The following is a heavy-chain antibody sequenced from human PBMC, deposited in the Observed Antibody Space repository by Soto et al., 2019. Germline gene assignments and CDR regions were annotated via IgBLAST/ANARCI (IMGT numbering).Heavy chain of an antibody. V-gene: IGHV5-51*01. Sequence: GESLKISCKAFGYEFGSAWIGWVRQMPGKGLEWMGIIKPGTPDIRYSPSLRGHVTISADEGLSTAYLQWHSLKASDSGMYYCARQLSHICDFWGQGTLVTV. J-gene: IGHJ4*02. CDR1: GYEFGSAW. CDR3: ARQLSHICDF. D-gene: IGHD3-3*02. CDR2: IKPGTPDI.